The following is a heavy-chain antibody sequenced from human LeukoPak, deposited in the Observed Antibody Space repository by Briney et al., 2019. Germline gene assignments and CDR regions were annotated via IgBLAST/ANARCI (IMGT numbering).Heavy chain of an antibody. Sequence: ASVKVSCKASGYTFTSYYMHWVRQAPGQGLEWMGIINPSGGSTSYAQKFQGRVTMTRDTSTSTVYMELSSPRSEDTAVYYCAREIGYCSGGSCYPQYYFDYWGQGTLVTVSS. D-gene: IGHD2-15*01. CDR3: AREIGYCSGGSCYPQYYFDY. V-gene: IGHV1-46*01. CDR2: INPSGGST. CDR1: GYTFTSYY. J-gene: IGHJ4*02.